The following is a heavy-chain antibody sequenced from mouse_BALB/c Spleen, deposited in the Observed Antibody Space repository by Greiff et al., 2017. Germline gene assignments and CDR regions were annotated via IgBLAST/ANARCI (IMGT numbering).Heavy chain of an antibody. J-gene: IGHJ2*01. Sequence: EVKVVESGGGLVQPGGSLKLSCAASGFTFSSYTMSWVRQTPEKRLEWVAYISNGGGSTYYPDTVKGRFTISRDNAKNTLYLQMSSLKSEDTAMYYCARHPYFDYWGQGTTLTVSS. V-gene: IGHV5-12-2*01. CDR2: ISNGGGST. CDR1: GFTFSSYT. CDR3: ARHPYFDY.